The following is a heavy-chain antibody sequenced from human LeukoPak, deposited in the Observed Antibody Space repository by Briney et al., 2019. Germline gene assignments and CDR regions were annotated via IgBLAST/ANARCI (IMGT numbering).Heavy chain of an antibody. V-gene: IGHV4-34*01. D-gene: IGHD3-10*01. Sequence: SETLSLTCTVYGGSFSDYYWSWIRQPPGKGLEWIGEINNSEDTNYNPSLKSRVTISVDTSKSQFSLNLTSVTAADTAVCFCARVLPPVRARSFISMIRGATTGPYIWFVPWGQGTLVTVSS. CDR1: GGSFSDYY. CDR2: INNSEDT. CDR3: ARVLPPVRARSFISMIRGATTGPYIWFVP. J-gene: IGHJ5*02.